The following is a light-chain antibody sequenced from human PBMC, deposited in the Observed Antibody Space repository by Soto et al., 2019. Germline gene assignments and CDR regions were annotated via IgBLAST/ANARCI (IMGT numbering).Light chain of an antibody. CDR3: QQYGRSLGYT. CDR1: QRVSNNY. V-gene: IGKV3-20*01. CDR2: GAS. Sequence: EIGLTQSPGTLSLSPGERATLSCRASQRVSNNYLAGYQQKPGQTPRLLIYGASSRATGIPDRFSGSGSGTDFTLTISRLEPEDFAVYFCQQYGRSLGYTFGQGTKLEIK. J-gene: IGKJ2*01.